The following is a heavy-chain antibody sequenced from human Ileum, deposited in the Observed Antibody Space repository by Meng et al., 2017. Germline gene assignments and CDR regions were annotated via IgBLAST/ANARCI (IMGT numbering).Heavy chain of an antibody. Sequence: ESLSLTCAVYGGSFSGYYCGWIRQPPGKGLELIGEIDHSGSANYNPSLKSRVTISVDTSKNQFSLNLDSVTAADTAVYYCARGGGPRAYYFDYWGRGTLVTVSS. CDR2: IDHSGSA. V-gene: IGHV4-34*01. CDR3: ARGGGPRAYYFDY. D-gene: IGHD3-10*01. CDR1: GGSFSGYY. J-gene: IGHJ4*02.